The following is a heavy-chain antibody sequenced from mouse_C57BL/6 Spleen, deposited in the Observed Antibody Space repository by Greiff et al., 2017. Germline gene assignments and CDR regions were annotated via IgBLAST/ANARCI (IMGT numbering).Heavy chain of an antibody. V-gene: IGHV1-22*01. D-gene: IGHD2-5*01. CDR3: ASELYYSNYRFAY. CDR1: GYTFTDYN. J-gene: IGHJ3*01. CDR2: INPNNGGN. Sequence: VQLQQSGPELVKPGASVKMSCKASGYTFTDYNMHWVKQSHGKSLEWIGYINPNNGGNSYNQKFKGKATLTVNKSSSTAYMELRSLTSEDSAVYYCASELYYSNYRFAYWGQGTLVTVSA.